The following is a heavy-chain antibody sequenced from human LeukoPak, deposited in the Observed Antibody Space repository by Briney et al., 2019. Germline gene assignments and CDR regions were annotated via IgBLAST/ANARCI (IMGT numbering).Heavy chain of an antibody. CDR2: ISGDGGST. CDR3: AKGVSPDRPYYYYYYYMDV. CDR1: GFIFSSYW. D-gene: IGHD4-23*01. J-gene: IGHJ6*03. V-gene: IGHV3-43*02. Sequence: PGGSLRLSCAASGFIFSSYWMHWVRQAPGKGLEWVSLISGDGGSTYYADSVKGRFTISRDNSKNSLYLQMNSLRTEDTALYYCAKGVSPDRPYYYYYYYMDVWGKGTTVTVSS.